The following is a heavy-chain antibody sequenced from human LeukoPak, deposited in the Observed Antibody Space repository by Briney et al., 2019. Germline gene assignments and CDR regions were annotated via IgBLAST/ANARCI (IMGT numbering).Heavy chain of an antibody. V-gene: IGHV1-2*02. Sequence: GASVKVSCKASGYTFTGYYMHWVRQAPGQGLEWMGWINPNSGGTNYAQKFQGRVTMTRDTSISTAYMELSRLRSDDTAVYYCARVINRYFDRTTYFDYWGQGTLVTVSS. D-gene: IGHD3-9*01. CDR2: INPNSGGT. CDR3: ARVINRYFDRTTYFDY. J-gene: IGHJ4*02. CDR1: GYTFTGYY.